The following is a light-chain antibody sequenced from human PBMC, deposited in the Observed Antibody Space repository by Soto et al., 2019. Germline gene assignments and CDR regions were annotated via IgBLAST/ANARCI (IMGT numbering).Light chain of an antibody. CDR2: DVS. Sequence: QSVLTQPASVSGSPGQSITISCTGTSSDVGGYNYVSWYQQHPGKSPKLMIYDVSNRPSGVSNRFSGSKSGNTASLTISGLHADYEADYYSSSYTSIRTYVFVTGPRSPS. CDR3: SSYTSIRTYV. V-gene: IGLV2-14*01. CDR1: SSDVGGYNY. J-gene: IGLJ1*01.